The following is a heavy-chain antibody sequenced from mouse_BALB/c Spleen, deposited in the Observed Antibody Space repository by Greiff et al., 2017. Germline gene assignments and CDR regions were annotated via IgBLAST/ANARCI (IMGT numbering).Heavy chain of an antibody. CDR1: EYEFPSHD. CDR3: TRDGMATMITRYYYAMDY. CDR2: INSDGGST. Sequence: DVMLVESGGGLVQPGESLKLSCESNEYEFPSHDMSWVRKTPEKRLELVAAINSDGGSTYYPDSVKGRFTISRDNAKNTLYLQMSSLKSEDTAMYYCTRDGMATMITRYYYAMDYWGQGTSVTVSS. J-gene: IGHJ4*01. V-gene: IGHV5-2*03. D-gene: IGHD2-4*01.